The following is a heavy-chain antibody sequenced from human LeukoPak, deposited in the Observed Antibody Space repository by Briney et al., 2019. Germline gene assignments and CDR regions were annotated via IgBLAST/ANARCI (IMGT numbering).Heavy chain of an antibody. CDR2: IYHSGST. CDR3: ARVKQGYYYYMDV. D-gene: IGHD6-13*01. CDR1: GGSISSSYW. J-gene: IGHJ6*03. V-gene: IGHV4-4*02. Sequence: SETLSLTCAVSGGSISSSYWWSWIRQPPGKGLGWIGEIYHSGSTNYNLSLKSRVTISVDTSKNQFSLKLSSVTAADTAVYYCARVKQGYYYYMDVWGKGTTVTVSS.